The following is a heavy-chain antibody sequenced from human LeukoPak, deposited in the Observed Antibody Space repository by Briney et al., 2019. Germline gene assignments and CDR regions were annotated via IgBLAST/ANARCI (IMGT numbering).Heavy chain of an antibody. CDR3: AKDYGYSSSWYDY. D-gene: IGHD6-13*01. CDR2: ISWNSASV. J-gene: IGHJ4*02. V-gene: IGHV3-9*01. Sequence: PGRSLRLSCEASGFTFDDYGMHWVRQAPGKGLEWVSSISWNSASVGYVDSAKGRFTISRDNAKKTLYLQRNSLRAEDTALYYCAKDYGYSSSWYDYWGQGTLVTVSS. CDR1: GFTFDDYG.